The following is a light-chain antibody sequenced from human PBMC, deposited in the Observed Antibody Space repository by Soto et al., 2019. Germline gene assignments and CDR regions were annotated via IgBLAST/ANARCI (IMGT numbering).Light chain of an antibody. CDR3: QQYGSSPEIT. CDR2: GAS. Sequence: EIVLTQSPGTLSLSPGERATLSCRASQSVSSSYLAWYQQKPGQAPRLLIYGASSRATGIPDRFSGSRSGTDFTLTISRLEPEDFAVYYCQQYGSSPEITFGRGTRLEIK. J-gene: IGKJ5*01. CDR1: QSVSSSY. V-gene: IGKV3-20*01.